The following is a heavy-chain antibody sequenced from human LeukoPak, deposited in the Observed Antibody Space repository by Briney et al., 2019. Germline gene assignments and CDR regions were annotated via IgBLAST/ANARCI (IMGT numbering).Heavy chain of an antibody. Sequence: SETLSLTCAVYGGSFSGYYWSWIRQPPGKGLEWIGEINHSGSTNYNPSLKSRVTISVDTSKNQFSLKLSSVTAADTAVYYCARGHIVVVPAAGHYFDYWGQGTLVTVSS. CDR3: ARGHIVVVPAAGHYFDY. D-gene: IGHD2-2*01. V-gene: IGHV4-34*01. CDR2: INHSGST. CDR1: GGSFSGYY. J-gene: IGHJ4*02.